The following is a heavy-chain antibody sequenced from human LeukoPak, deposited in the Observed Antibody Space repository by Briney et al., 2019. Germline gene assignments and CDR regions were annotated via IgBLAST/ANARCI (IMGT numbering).Heavy chain of an antibody. CDR3: ARGPVTIDY. J-gene: IGHJ4*02. CDR1: GVSISSYY. V-gene: IGHV4-59*01. CDR2: IYYSGST. Sequence: SETLSLTCTVSGVSISSYYWSWIRQPPGKGLEWIGYIYYSGSTNYNPSLKSRVTISVDTSKNQFSLKLSSVTAADTAVYYCARGPVTIDYWGQGTLVTVSS. D-gene: IGHD4-17*01.